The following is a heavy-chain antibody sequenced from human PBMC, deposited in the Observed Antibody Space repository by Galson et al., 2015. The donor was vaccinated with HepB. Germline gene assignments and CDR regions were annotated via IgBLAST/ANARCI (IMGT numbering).Heavy chain of an antibody. Sequence: SLRLSCAAPGFTFTDYYMSWIRQAPGKGLEWVSYITRISSYTNYADSVKGRFTISRDNAKNSLYLQMNSLRAEDTAVYYCARSPRPTYYYDSSYFDYWGQGTLVTVSS. V-gene: IGHV3-11*06. CDR2: ITRISSYT. CDR1: GFTFTDYY. D-gene: IGHD3-22*01. CDR3: ARSPRPTYYYDSSYFDY. J-gene: IGHJ4*02.